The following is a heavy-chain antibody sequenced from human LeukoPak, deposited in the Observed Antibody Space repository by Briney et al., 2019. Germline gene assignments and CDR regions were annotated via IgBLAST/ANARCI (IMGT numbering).Heavy chain of an antibody. V-gene: IGHV1-69*13. CDR3: ARAVPPYCSGGSCYSDY. CDR2: IIPIFGTA. J-gene: IGHJ4*02. D-gene: IGHD2-15*01. Sequence: SVKVSCKASGGTFSSYAISWVRQAPGQGLEWMGGIIPIFGTANYAQKFQGRVTITADESTSTAYMELSSLRSEDTAAYYCARAVPPYCSGGSCYSDYWGQGTLVTVSS. CDR1: GGTFSSYA.